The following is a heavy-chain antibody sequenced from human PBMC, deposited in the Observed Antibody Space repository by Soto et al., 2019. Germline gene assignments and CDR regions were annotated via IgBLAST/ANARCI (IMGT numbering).Heavy chain of an antibody. CDR3: ARRHISKGYHPY. J-gene: IGHJ4*02. V-gene: IGHV3-23*01. Sequence: EVQLLDSGGGLVQPGGSLRLSCKASGFTFSFYAMSWVRQAPGKGLEWVSGIGGRGDNTIYADSVKGRFTISSDNSKNTLYLQMNSLTGYDTALYYCARRHISKGYHPYWVRGTLVTVAS. CDR2: IGGRGDNT. D-gene: IGHD3-9*01. CDR1: GFTFSFYA.